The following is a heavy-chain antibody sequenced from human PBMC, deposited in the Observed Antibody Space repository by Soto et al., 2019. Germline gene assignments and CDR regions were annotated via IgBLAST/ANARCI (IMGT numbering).Heavy chain of an antibody. D-gene: IGHD2-8*01. Sequence: PGGPMRLSWIASGFDFKDYGVHWVRQAPGKGLVWVSRINSDGSSTSYADSVKGRFTISRDNAKNTLYLQMNSLRAEDTAVYYCARYARVVLWGQGTLVTVSS. V-gene: IGHV3-74*01. CDR3: ARYARVVL. CDR2: INSDGSST. J-gene: IGHJ4*02. CDR1: GFDFKDYG.